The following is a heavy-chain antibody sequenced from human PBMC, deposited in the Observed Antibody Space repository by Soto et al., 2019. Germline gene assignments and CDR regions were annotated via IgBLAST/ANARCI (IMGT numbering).Heavy chain of an antibody. J-gene: IGHJ3*02. CDR2: IYYSGST. CDR3: ARERITDYGDYGRGGDAFDI. D-gene: IGHD4-17*01. Sequence: SETLSLTCTVSGGSISSGGHYWSWIRQHPGKGLEWIGYIYYSGSTYYNPSLKSRVTISVDTSKNQFSLKLSSVTAADTAVYYCARERITDYGDYGRGGDAFDIWGQGTMVTVSS. V-gene: IGHV4-31*03. CDR1: GGSISSGGHY.